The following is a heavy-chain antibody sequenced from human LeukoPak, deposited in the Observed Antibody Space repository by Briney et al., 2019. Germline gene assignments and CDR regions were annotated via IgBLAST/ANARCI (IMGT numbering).Heavy chain of an antibody. CDR3: ARCALRVWADNYYMDV. J-gene: IGHJ6*03. Sequence: PGGSLRLSCSASESLNGYAMSWVRQAPGMGLEWVASISSSGSYMYYADSVKGRFIISRDNAKKSLSLEMNSLTSHDTAIYYCARCALRVWADNYYMDVWGTGTTVIVSS. D-gene: IGHD3-16*01. CDR1: ESLNGYA. CDR2: ISSSGSYM. V-gene: IGHV3-21*01.